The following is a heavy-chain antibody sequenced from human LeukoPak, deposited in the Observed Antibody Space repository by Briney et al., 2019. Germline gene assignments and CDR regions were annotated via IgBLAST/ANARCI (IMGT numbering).Heavy chain of an antibody. V-gene: IGHV1-46*01. D-gene: IGHD3-22*01. CDR2: INPSGGST. J-gene: IGHJ4*02. CDR3: AKKVDYYDSSGYYVDLSPFDY. Sequence: ASVKVSCKASGYTFTSYYMHWVRQAPGQGLEWMGIINPSGGSTSYAQKFQGRVTMTRDTSTSTVYMELSSLRSEDTAVYYCAKKVDYYDSSGYYVDLSPFDYWGQGTLVTVSS. CDR1: GYTFTSYY.